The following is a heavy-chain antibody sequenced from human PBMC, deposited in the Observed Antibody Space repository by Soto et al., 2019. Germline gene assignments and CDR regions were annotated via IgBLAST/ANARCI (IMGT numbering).Heavy chain of an antibody. CDR2: ISGDSGKA. V-gene: IGHV1-18*04. D-gene: IGHD3-3*01. CDR1: GYTFSRYS. Sequence: VQLVQSGAEVKKPGASVKVSCKASGYTFSRYSISWVRQAPGQGLEWMGWISGDSGKAHYSQKFQDRVTITADTSTNTDHMEMRSLRSDDTAVYYCARETGVVVIVKGEFEFWGQGTLVTVSS. CDR3: ARETGVVVIVKGEFEF. J-gene: IGHJ4*02.